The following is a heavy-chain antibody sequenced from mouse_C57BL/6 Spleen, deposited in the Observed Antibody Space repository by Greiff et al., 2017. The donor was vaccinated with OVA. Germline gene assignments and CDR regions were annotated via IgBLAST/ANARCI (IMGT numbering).Heavy chain of an antibody. V-gene: IGHV5-17*01. D-gene: IGHD2-5*01. CDR2: ISSGSSTI. J-gene: IGHJ2*01. Sequence: VQLQQSGGGLVKPGGSLTLSCAASGFTFSDYGMHWVRQAPEKGLEWVAYISSGSSTIYYADTVKGRFTISRDNAKNTLFLQMTSLRSEDTAMYYCARGSNSDYWGQGTTLTVSS. CDR3: ARGSNSDY. CDR1: GFTFSDYG.